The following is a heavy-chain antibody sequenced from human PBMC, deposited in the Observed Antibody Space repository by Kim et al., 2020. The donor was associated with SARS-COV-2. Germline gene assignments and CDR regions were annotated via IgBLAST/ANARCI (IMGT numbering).Heavy chain of an antibody. J-gene: IGHJ6*03. CDR2: IDWDDDK. CDR1: GFSFFTSGMC. V-gene: IGHV2-70*11. Sequence: SWPTLVNPTQTLTLTCTFSGFSFFTSGMCVSWIRQPPGKALEWLARIDWDDDKYYNTSLKTRLTISKDTSKNQVVLTMTNMDPVDTAIYYCARTRGTGTTRSQSYRYYMDVWSKGTTVTVSS. CDR3: ARTRGTGTTRSQSYRYYMDV. D-gene: IGHD1-7*01.